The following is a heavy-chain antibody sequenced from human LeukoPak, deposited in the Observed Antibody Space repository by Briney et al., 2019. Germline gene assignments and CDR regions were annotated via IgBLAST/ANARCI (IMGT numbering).Heavy chain of an antibody. J-gene: IGHJ4*02. CDR3: AKDDDIDY. D-gene: IGHD1-1*01. CDR1: GFTVRSNY. CDR2: IYSDGTT. V-gene: IGHV3-53*01. Sequence: GGSLRLPCAASGFTVRSNYMSWVRQAPGKGLEWVSEIYSDGTTYYAASVKGRFGISRDNSKNTLYLQMNSLRAEDTAVYYCAKDDDIDYWGQGTLVTVSS.